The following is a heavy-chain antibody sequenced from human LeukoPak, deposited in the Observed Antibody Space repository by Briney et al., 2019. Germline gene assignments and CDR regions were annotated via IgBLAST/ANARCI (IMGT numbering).Heavy chain of an antibody. CDR3: ARDGQQLVRGLYYYYGMDV. CDR1: GYTFTSYG. J-gene: IGHJ6*02. V-gene: IGHV1-18*01. CDR2: ISAYNGNT. Sequence: ASVKVSCKASGYTFTSYGISWVRQAPGQGLEWMGWISAYNGNTNYAQKLQGRVTMTTDTSTSTAYMELRSLRSDDTAVYYCARDGQQLVRGLYYYYGMDVWGQGTTVTVSS. D-gene: IGHD6-13*01.